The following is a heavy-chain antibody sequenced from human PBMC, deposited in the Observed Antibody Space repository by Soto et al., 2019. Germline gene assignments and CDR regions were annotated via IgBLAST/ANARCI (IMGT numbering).Heavy chain of an antibody. J-gene: IGHJ3*02. CDR2: LGGSNSDT. CDR3: AKDKVDHNSVWDPFDI. CDR1: GFTFSAYA. V-gene: IGHV3-23*01. D-gene: IGHD2-15*01. Sequence: EEQLLESGGGLVQPGGSLRLSCAAYGFTFSAYAMSWVRQAPGKGLEWVSGLGGSNSDTHYAASVEGRFTVSRDNSRSTLFLQMNSLRVEDTAVYYCAKDKVDHNSVWDPFDIWGQGTMVTVSA.